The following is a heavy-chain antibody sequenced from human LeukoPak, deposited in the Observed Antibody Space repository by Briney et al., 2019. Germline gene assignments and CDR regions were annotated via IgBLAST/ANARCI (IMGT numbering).Heavy chain of an antibody. CDR1: GYIFTGYV. D-gene: IGHD3-10*01. V-gene: IGHV1-2*02. CDR3: ARDLEGDLGTITDY. CDR2: IHTNTGGT. Sequence: VASVKVSCKASGYIFTGYVMHWVRQAPGQGLEWMGWIHTNTGGTRESQKFHGRVTLTRDTSISTAYLELSSLTSDDTAVYYCARDLEGDLGTITDYWGQGSLVSVS. J-gene: IGHJ4*02.